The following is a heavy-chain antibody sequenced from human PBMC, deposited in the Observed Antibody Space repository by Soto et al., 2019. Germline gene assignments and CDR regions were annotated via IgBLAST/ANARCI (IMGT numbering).Heavy chain of an antibody. CDR2: ITPMFGTP. CDR3: ARDGTLYDSSAYYYLY. CDR1: GGTFSRYT. D-gene: IGHD3-22*01. V-gene: IGHV1-69*01. Sequence: QVQLVQSGAEVKQPGSSVKVSCKASGGTFSRYTITWVRQAPGQGREWMGGITPMFGTPNYAQKFQGRVTITADESTSTAYMELSSLRSEDTAMYYCARDGTLYDSSAYYYLYWGQGTLVTVSS. J-gene: IGHJ4*02.